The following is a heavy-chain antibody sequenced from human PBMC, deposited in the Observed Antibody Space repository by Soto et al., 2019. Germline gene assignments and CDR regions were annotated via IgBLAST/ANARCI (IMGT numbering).Heavy chain of an antibody. CDR3: ARVDYGDYGWYFDL. CDR2: IYSGGAT. J-gene: IGHJ2*01. Sequence: EVQLVESGGNLIQPGGSLRVSCAASGFTVTNKYMTWVRQAPGKGLEWVSLIYSGGATSYADCVKGRFTISRDNSKDILYLQVNRLRAEDTAVYYCARVDYGDYGWYFDLWGPGTLVTVSS. V-gene: IGHV3-53*01. CDR1: GFTVTNKY. D-gene: IGHD4-17*01.